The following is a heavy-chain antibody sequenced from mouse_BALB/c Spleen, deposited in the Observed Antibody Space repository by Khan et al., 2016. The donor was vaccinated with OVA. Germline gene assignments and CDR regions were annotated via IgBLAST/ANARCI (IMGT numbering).Heavy chain of an antibody. D-gene: IGHD6-1*01. V-gene: IGHV14-3*02. J-gene: IGHJ4*01. CDR3: ARSASLWPMDY. CDR1: GFNIKDTY. Sequence: VQLQQPGAELVKPGASVKLSCTASGFNIKDTYMHWVKQRPEQGLEWIGRVDPASDNTKYDPQFQAKATITADPSSTIAYLQLSSLTSEDTAVYYCARSASLWPMDYWGQGTSVTVSS. CDR2: VDPASDNT.